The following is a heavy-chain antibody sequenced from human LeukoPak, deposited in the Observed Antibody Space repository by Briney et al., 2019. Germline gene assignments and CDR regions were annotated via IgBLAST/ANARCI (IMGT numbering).Heavy chain of an antibody. CDR2: IYYSGST. V-gene: IGHV4-59*01. J-gene: IGHJ4*02. Sequence: SETLSLTCTVSGGSISSYYWSWIRQPPGKGLEWIGYIYYSGSTNYNPSLKSRVTISVDTSKNQFSLKLSSVTAADTAVYYCARRSGIAVAGALDYWGQGTLVTVSS. CDR1: GGSISSYY. CDR3: ARRSGIAVAGALDY. D-gene: IGHD6-19*01.